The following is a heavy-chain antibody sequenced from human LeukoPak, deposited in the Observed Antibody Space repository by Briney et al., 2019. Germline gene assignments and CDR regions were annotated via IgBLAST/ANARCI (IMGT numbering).Heavy chain of an antibody. CDR2: TSWNSGSI. Sequence: PGGSLRLSCAASGFTFDDYAMHWVRQAPGKGLEWVSGTSWNSGSIGYADSVKGRFTISRDNAKNSLYLQMNSLRAEDTALYYCAKDLVAAAFPHYFDYWGQGTLVTVSS. CDR3: AKDLVAAAFPHYFDY. V-gene: IGHV3-9*01. J-gene: IGHJ4*02. D-gene: IGHD6-13*01. CDR1: GFTFDDYA.